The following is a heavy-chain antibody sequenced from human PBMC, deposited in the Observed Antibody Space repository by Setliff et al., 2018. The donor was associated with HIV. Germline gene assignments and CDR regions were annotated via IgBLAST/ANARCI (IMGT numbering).Heavy chain of an antibody. Sequence: PGGSLRLSCGASGFTFSDYWLHWVRQAPGQGLVWVSAISVSGGNPYYADSVKGRFTISRDNAKKSVYLQMNSLRAEDTAVYYCARGYYDSSGYYPWLLWGQGTLVTVSS. V-gene: IGHV3-21*01. CDR2: ISVSGGNP. CDR3: ARGYYDSSGYYPWLL. D-gene: IGHD3-22*01. CDR1: GFTFSDYW. J-gene: IGHJ4*02.